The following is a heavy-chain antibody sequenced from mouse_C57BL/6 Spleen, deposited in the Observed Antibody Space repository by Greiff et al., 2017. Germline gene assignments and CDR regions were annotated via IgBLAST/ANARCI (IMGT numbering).Heavy chain of an antibody. CDR1: GYTFTDYE. CDR3: TKSPYGSPLAY. CDR2: IDPETGGT. D-gene: IGHD1-1*01. V-gene: IGHV1-15*01. J-gene: IGHJ3*01. Sequence: VQLQQSGAELVRPGASVTLSCKASGYTFTDYEMHWVKQTPVHGLEWIGAIDPETGGTAYNQKFKGKAILTADKSSSTAYMELRSLTSEDSAVYYCTKSPYGSPLAYWGQGTLVTVSA.